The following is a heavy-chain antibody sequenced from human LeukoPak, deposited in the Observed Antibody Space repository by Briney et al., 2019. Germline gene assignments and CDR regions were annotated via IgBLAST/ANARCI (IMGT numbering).Heavy chain of an antibody. V-gene: IGHV4-59*01. CDR3: ARGGVTATHYYYGMDV. D-gene: IGHD2-15*01. Sequence: SETLSLTSSVSGASINGYYWNWIRQPPGKGLQWIGHIYYSGSTSYNLSLKSRVTISVDTSKNQFSLKLTSVTDVDTAVHYCARGGVTATHYYYGMDVWGKGTTVTVSS. CDR1: GASINGYY. CDR2: IYYSGST. J-gene: IGHJ6*04.